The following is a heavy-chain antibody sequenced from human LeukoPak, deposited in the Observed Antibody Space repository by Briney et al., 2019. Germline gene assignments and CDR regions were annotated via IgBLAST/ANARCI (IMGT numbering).Heavy chain of an antibody. CDR1: GFTFSSYG. V-gene: IGHV3-33*01. CDR2: IWYDGSNK. CDR3: ASVIAVAGTPHDY. D-gene: IGHD6-19*01. J-gene: IGHJ4*02. Sequence: PGRSLRLSCAASGFTFSSYGMHWVRQAPGNGLKWVAVIWYDGSNKYYADSVKGRFTISRDNSKNTLYLQMNSLRAEDTAVYYCASVIAVAGTPHDYWGQGTLVTVSS.